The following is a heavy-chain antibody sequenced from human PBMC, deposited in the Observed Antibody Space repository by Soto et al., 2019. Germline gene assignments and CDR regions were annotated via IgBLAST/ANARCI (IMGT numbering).Heavy chain of an antibody. CDR1: GDTFSNYA. V-gene: IGHV1-69*01. D-gene: IGHD6-19*01. CDR3: ATTMGPGISVAGDYQYYYGVDV. Sequence: QVQLMQSGAEVKNPGSSLKVSCTASGDTFSNYAISWVRQAPGQGLEWVGGIMSIFGTPNYAQNFQGRVTITADESTSTAYMELSSLRSEDTAMYYCATTMGPGISVAGDYQYYYGVDVWGQGTTVTVSS. J-gene: IGHJ6*02. CDR2: IMSIFGTP.